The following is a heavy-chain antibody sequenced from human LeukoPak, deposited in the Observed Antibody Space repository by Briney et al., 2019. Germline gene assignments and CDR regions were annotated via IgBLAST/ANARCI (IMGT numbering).Heavy chain of an antibody. CDR1: GFTFSSYW. D-gene: IGHD4-17*01. CDR3: ARDTDTVTTILDY. Sequence: QPGGSLRLSCAASGFTFSSYWMHWVRQAPGKGLVWVSHINSDGSSTSYADSVKGRFTISRDNAKNTLYLQMNSLRAEDTAVYYCARDTDTVTTILDYWGQGTLVTVSS. V-gene: IGHV3-74*01. CDR2: INSDGSST. J-gene: IGHJ4*02.